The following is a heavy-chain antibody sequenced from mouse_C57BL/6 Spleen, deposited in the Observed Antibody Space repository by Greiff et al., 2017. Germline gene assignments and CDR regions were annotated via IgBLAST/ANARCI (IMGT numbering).Heavy chain of an antibody. CDR3: AKGYYGNYEDYAMDY. CDR2: IWRGGST. J-gene: IGHJ4*01. V-gene: IGHV2-5*01. D-gene: IGHD2-1*01. Sequence: VQLQQSGPGLVQPSQSLSITCTVSGFSLTSYGVHWVRQSPGKGLEWLGVIWRGGSTDYNAAFMSRLSITKDNSKSQVFFKMNSLQADDTAIYYCAKGYYGNYEDYAMDYWGQGTSVTVSS. CDR1: GFSLTSYG.